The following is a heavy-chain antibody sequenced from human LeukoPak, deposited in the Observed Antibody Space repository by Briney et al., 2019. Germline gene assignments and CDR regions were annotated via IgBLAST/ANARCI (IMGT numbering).Heavy chain of an antibody. D-gene: IGHD3-22*01. V-gene: IGHV1-24*01. CDR1: GYTLTELS. Sequence: ASVKVSCKVSGYTLTELSMHWVRQAPGKGLEWMGGFDPEDGETLYAQKFQGRVTMTEDTSTDTAYMELSSLRSEDTAVYYCATDLKTYYYDSSGYYRYWGQGTLVTVSS. CDR3: ATDLKTYYYDSSGYYRY. J-gene: IGHJ4*02. CDR2: FDPEDGET.